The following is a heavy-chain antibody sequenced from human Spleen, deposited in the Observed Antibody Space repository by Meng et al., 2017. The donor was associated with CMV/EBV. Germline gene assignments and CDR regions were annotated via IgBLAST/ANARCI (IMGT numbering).Heavy chain of an antibody. CDR1: GHTFTGYY. CDR3: ARSLKGSGYSHYQYGMDV. D-gene: IGHD3-3*01. J-gene: IGHJ6*02. Sequence: ASVKVSCKTSGHTFTGYYFHWVRQAPGQGLEWMGWINPDTGGTNYIQRFQGRVTMTRDTSINTAYMELSRLRSDDTAVYYCARSLKGSGYSHYQYGMDVWGQGTAVTVSS. V-gene: IGHV1-2*02. CDR2: INPDTGGT.